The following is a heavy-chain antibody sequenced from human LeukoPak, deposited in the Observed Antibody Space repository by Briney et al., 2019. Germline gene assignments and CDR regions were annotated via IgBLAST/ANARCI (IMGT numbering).Heavy chain of an antibody. V-gene: IGHV4-59*01. J-gene: IGHJ6*04. CDR3: ARDVRRALRFNNFYPYFGMDV. CDR1: GGPINFY. CDR2: IYPNGRT. Sequence: SETLSLTCSVSGGPINFYWSWIRQSPGKGLERIGCIYPNGRTSYNSPLKSRVTISLDTSKKQVSLMLKSVTAADTAVYYCARDVRRALRFNNFYPYFGMDVWGKGTTVIVST. D-gene: IGHD3-3*01.